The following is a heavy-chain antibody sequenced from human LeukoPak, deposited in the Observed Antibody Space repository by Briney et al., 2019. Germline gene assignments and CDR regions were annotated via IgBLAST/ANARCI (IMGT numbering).Heavy chain of an antibody. D-gene: IGHD2-15*01. V-gene: IGHV3-33*01. Sequence: GGSLRLSCAASGFTFSSHGMHWVRQAPGKGLEWVAVIWYDGSKRYYADSVKGRFTISRDDSKNTLYLQMNSLRDEDTAVYYCARDPASSFDCWGQGTLVTVSS. J-gene: IGHJ4*02. CDR3: ARDPASSFDC. CDR1: GFTFSSHG. CDR2: IWYDGSKR.